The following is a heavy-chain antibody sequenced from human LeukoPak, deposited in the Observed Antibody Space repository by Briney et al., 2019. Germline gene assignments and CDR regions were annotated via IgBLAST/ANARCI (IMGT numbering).Heavy chain of an antibody. J-gene: IGHJ4*02. Sequence: YPGGSLRLSCAASGFTFSDYYMSWIRQAPGKGLEWVSYISSSSSCTNYADSVKGRFTISRDNAKNSLYLQMNSLRAEDTAVYYCARGEGSYPPDFWGQGTLVTASS. V-gene: IGHV3-11*05. D-gene: IGHD3-16*02. CDR3: ARGEGSYPPDF. CDR2: ISSSSSCT. CDR1: GFTFSDYY.